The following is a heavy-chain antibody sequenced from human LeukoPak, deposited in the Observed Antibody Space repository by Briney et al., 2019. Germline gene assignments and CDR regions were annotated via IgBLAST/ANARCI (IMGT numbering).Heavy chain of an antibody. J-gene: IGHJ4*02. CDR1: GFTVSHNY. V-gene: IGHV3-53*01. CDR3: AGGPPAENFFAF. CDR2: IHSGGSS. Sequence: PGGSLRLSCTASGFTVSHNYVHWVRQAPGKGLEWVSDIHSGGSSYHADSVKGRFTISRDNSKNTVFLQLNSLRAEDTAVYYCAGGPPAENFFAFGGQGPLVTFPS. D-gene: IGHD2-2*01.